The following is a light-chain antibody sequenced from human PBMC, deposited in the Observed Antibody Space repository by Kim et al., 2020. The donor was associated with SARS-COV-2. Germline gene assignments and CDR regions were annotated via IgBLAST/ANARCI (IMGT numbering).Light chain of an antibody. CDR1: SSDVGNYNL. J-gene: IGLJ2*01. V-gene: IGLV2-23*02. CDR2: EVT. Sequence: GQSITISCTGTSSDVGNYNLVSWYQQHPDEAPKLMIYEVTKRPSGVSNRFSGSKSGNTASLTISGLQAEDEADYYCCSYAGSSTVVFGGGTKLTVL. CDR3: CSYAGSSTVV.